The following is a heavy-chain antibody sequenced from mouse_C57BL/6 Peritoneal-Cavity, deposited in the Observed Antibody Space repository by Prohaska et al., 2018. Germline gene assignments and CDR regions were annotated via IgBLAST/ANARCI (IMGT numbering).Heavy chain of an antibody. CDR3: ARIYYYGSSYAMDY. CDR2: DGDT. Sequence: DGDTNYNGKFKGKATLTADKSSSTVYMQLSSLTSEDSAVYYCARIYYYGSSYAMDYWGQGTSVTVSS. J-gene: IGHJ4*01. D-gene: IGHD1-1*01. V-gene: IGHV1-80*01.